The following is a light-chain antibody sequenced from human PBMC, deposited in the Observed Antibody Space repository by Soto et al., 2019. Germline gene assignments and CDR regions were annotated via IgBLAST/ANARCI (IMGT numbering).Light chain of an antibody. Sequence: ALTQPRSVSGSPGQSVTISCTGTSSDVGGYNFVSWYQQYPGKAPKFMIYDVSKRPSGVPDRFSGSKSGNTASLTISGLLAEDEADYYCCSYAGSHTFVFGTGTKLTVL. CDR3: CSYAGSHTFV. V-gene: IGLV2-11*01. J-gene: IGLJ1*01. CDR1: SSDVGGYNF. CDR2: DVS.